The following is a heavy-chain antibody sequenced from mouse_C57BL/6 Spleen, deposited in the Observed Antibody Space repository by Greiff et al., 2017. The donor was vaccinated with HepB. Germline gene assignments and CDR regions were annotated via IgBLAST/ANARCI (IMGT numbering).Heavy chain of an antibody. V-gene: IGHV14-4*01. CDR2: IDPENGDT. CDR1: GFNIKDDY. CDR3: TTFAY. Sequence: EVQLQQSGAELVRPGASVKLSCTASGFNIKDDYMHWVKQRPDQGLEWMGWIDPENGDTEYASKFQGKAAITADTSSNPAYLQLSRLTSEDTAVYYCTTFAYWGQGSLVTVSA. J-gene: IGHJ3*01.